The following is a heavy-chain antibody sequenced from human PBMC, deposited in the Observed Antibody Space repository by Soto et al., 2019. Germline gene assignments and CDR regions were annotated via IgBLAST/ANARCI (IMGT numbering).Heavy chain of an antibody. CDR2: IIPIFGTA. CDR3: AMYYYDSRVAFDI. Sequence: SVKDSCKASGGTFSSYAISWVRQAPGQGLEWMGGIIPIFGTANYAQKFQGRVTITADESTSTAYMELSSLRSEDTAVYYCAMYYYDSRVAFDIWGQGTMVTVSS. D-gene: IGHD3-22*01. J-gene: IGHJ3*02. CDR1: GGTFSSYA. V-gene: IGHV1-69*13.